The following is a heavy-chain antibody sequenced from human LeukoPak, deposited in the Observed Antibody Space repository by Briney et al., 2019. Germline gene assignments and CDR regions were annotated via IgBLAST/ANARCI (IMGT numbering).Heavy chain of an antibody. J-gene: IGHJ4*02. CDR1: GYTFTSYG. V-gene: IGHV1-18*01. Sequence: ASVKVSCKASGYTFTSYGISWVRQAPGQGLEWMGWISAYNGNTNYAQKLQGRVTMITDTSTSTAYMELRSLRSDDTAVYYCARDDPEIDYFDYWGQGTLVTVSS. CDR3: ARDDPEIDYFDY. CDR2: ISAYNGNT.